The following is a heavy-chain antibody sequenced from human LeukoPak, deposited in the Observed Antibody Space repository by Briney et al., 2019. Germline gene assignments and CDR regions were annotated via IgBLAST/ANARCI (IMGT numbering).Heavy chain of an antibody. J-gene: IGHJ4*02. CDR1: GFTFSSYW. CDR2: TDQVESEK. D-gene: IGHD3-22*01. CDR3: VRDGVRGSYDHTHFDY. V-gene: IGHV3-7*01. Sequence: GGSLRLSCAASGFTFSSYWMSWVRQGPGKGLEWVANTDQVESEKYYVDSAKGRFAISRGNAKNSLYLQMNSLRVEDTAVYYCVRDGVRGSYDHTHFDYWGPGTVVTVSS.